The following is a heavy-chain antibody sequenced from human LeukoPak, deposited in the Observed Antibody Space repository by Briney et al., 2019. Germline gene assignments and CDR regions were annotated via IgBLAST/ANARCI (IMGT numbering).Heavy chain of an antibody. CDR1: GFTFSIYA. J-gene: IGHJ4*02. D-gene: IGHD3-22*01. Sequence: GGSLRLSCAASGFTFSIYAMSWVRQAPGKGLQWVSSITSRGESTWYVDSVKGRFTITRDNSENTLYLQTHSLRAEETAVYYCARDRPNYYGSDGHYYRRDGDYWGRGTLVSVSS. V-gene: IGHV3-23*01. CDR3: ARDRPNYYGSDGHYYRRDGDY. CDR2: ITSRGEST.